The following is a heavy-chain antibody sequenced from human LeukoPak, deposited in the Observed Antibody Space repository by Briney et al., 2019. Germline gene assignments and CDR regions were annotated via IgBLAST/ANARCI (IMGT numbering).Heavy chain of an antibody. CDR2: IYYSGST. D-gene: IGHD2-2*01. Sequence: SETLSLTCTVSGGSISSYYWSWIRQPPGKGLEWIGYIYYSGSTNYNPSLKSRVTISVDTSKNQFSLKLSSVTAADTAVYYCESAPSLYCSSTSRPYYYMDVWGKGTTVTVSS. V-gene: IGHV4-59*08. CDR1: GGSISSYY. J-gene: IGHJ6*03. CDR3: ESAPSLYCSSTSRPYYYMDV.